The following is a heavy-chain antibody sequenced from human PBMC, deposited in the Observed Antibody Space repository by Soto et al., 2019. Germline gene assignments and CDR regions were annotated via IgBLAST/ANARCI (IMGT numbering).Heavy chain of an antibody. CDR2: ISYDGSNK. CDR3: AKDLTELDFWSGYSSQYYYYGNEV. CDR1: GFTSSSYA. V-gene: IGHV3-30-3*01. Sequence: PGGSLRLSCAASGFTSSSYAMHWVRQAPGKGLEWVAVISYDGSNKYYADSVKGRFTISRDNSKNTLYLQMNSLRAEDTAVYYCAKDLTELDFWSGYSSQYYYYGNEVWGQRTTVTVSS. D-gene: IGHD3-3*01. J-gene: IGHJ6*02.